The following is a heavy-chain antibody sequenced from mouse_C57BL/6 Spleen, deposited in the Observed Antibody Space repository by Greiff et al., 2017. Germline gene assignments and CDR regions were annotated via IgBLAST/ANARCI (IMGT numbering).Heavy chain of an antibody. D-gene: IGHD2-3*01. J-gene: IGHJ4*01. CDR2: INYDGSST. CDR3: ARVEDGYYVYAMDY. CDR1: GFTFSDYY. V-gene: IGHV5-16*01. Sequence: EVKLMESEGGLVQPGSSMKLSCTASGFTFSDYYMAWVRQVPEKGLEWVANINYDGSSTYYLDSLKSRFIISRDNAKNILYLQMSSLKSEDTATYYCARVEDGYYVYAMDYWGQGTSVTVSS.